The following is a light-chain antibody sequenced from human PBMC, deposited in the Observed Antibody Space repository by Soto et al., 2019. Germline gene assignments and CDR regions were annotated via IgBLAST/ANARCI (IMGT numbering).Light chain of an antibody. CDR1: QSVSSN. CDR2: AES. J-gene: IGKJ1*01. CDR3: QKYNNWPWT. Sequence: ELVMTQSPETLSVSAGDRATLSCRASQSVSSNLAWYQQRTGQAPRLLIYAESTRATGIPARLTGSGSGTEFNLTISRLQSEDFAVYYCQKYNNWPWTCGQGTKVDIK. V-gene: IGKV3-15*01.